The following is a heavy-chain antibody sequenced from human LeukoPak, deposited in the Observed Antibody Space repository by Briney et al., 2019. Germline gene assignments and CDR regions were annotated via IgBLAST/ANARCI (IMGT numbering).Heavy chain of an antibody. J-gene: IGHJ2*01. Sequence: SETLSLTCSVSGGSISRYYWRSSRQPPGKGLEWIGYIYYSGSTNYNPSLKSRVTISVDTSKNQFSLKLSSVTAADTAVYYCARSPPYAPVGFFVLWGRGTLVTVSS. CDR2: IYYSGST. CDR3: ARSPPYAPVGFFVL. D-gene: IGHD4-17*01. V-gene: IGHV4-59*01. CDR1: GGSISRYY.